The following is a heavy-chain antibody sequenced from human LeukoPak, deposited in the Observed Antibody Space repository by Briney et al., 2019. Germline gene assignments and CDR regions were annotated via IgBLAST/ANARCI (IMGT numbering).Heavy chain of an antibody. CDR1: GGTFSSYA. CDR2: IIPIFGTA. D-gene: IGHD3-10*01. V-gene: IGHV1-69*13. J-gene: IGHJ6*04. CDR3: ARGGGMVRGVTDPYYYYGMDV. Sequence: SVTVSCEASGGTFSSYAISWVRQAPGLGLEWMGGIIPIFGTANYAQKFQGRVTITADESTSTAYMELSSLRSEDTAVYYCARGGGMVRGVTDPYYYYGMDVWGKGTTVTVSS.